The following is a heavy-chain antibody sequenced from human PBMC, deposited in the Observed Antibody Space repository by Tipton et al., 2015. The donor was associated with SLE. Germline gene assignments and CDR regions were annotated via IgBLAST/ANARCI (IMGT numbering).Heavy chain of an antibody. CDR3: ARVAYPSESLYAHAFDI. J-gene: IGHJ3*02. CDR1: GGSINSGTYY. D-gene: IGHD2-2*01. CDR2: MYYGGST. Sequence: TLSLTCTVSGGSINSGTYYWSWIRQPPGRELQHIGYMYYGGSTDYSPSLKSRVTISVDTSKNQFSLKLTSVTAADTAIYYCARVAYPSESLYAHAFDIWGRGTMVTVS. V-gene: IGHV4-61*01.